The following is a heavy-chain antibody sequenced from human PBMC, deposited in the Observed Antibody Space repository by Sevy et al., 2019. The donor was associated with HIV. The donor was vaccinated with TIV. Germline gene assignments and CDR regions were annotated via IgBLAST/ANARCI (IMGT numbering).Heavy chain of an antibody. CDR3: AKDPTLRGYYYYMDV. CDR2: IWYDGSNK. Sequence: WGSLRLSCAASGFTFSSYGMHWVRQAPGKGLEWVAVIWYDGSNKYYADSVKGRFTISRDNSKNTLYLQMNSLRAEDTAVYYCAKDPTLRGYYYYMDVWGKGTTVTVSS. CDR1: GFTFSSYG. V-gene: IGHV3-33*06. J-gene: IGHJ6*03.